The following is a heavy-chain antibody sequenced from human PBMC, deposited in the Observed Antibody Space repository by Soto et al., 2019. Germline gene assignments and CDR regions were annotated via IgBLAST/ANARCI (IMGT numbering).Heavy chain of an antibody. J-gene: IGHJ4*02. CDR3: ARGPLLVATTYYFDY. CDR2: INHSGST. D-gene: IGHD5-12*01. V-gene: IGHV4-34*01. Sequence: QVQLQQWGAGLLKPSETLSLTCAVYGGSFSGYYWSWIRQPPGKGLEWIGEINHSGSTNYNPSLKSRVTISVDTSKNQFSLKLSSVTAADTAVYYCARGPLLVATTYYFDYWGQGTLVTVSS. CDR1: GGSFSGYY.